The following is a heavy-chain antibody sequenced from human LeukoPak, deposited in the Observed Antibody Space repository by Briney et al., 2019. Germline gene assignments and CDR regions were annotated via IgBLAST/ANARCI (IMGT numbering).Heavy chain of an antibody. J-gene: IGHJ4*02. D-gene: IGHD3-10*01. Sequence: GGSLRLSCIAPGFTFSNYWMHWVRQAPGKGLVWVSRINSDGSSTSYADSVKGRFTISRDNAKNTLYLQMNSLRAEDTAVYYCAREVGSGNSDRYFDYWGQGTLVTVSS. CDR2: INSDGSST. V-gene: IGHV3-74*01. CDR3: AREVGSGNSDRYFDY. CDR1: GFTFSNYW.